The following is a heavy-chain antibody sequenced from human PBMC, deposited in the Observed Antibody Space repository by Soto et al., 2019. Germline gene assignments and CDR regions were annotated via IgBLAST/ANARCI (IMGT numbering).Heavy chain of an antibody. Sequence: PGGSLRLSCAASGFTFSNAWMSWVRQAPGKGLEWVGRIKSKTDGGTTDYAAPVKGRFTISRDDSKNTLYLQMDSLKTEDTAVYYCTTDQRPGVTIFGVVIWPYYYGMDVWGQGTTVTVSS. CDR2: IKSKTDGGTT. CDR3: TTDQRPGVTIFGVVIWPYYYGMDV. J-gene: IGHJ6*02. V-gene: IGHV3-15*01. CDR1: GFTFSNAW. D-gene: IGHD3-3*01.